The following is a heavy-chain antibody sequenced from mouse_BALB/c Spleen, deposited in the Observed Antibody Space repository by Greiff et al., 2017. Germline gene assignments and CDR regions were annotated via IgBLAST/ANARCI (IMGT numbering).Heavy chain of an antibody. CDR1: GFSLTSYG. CDR2: IWAGGST. V-gene: IGHV2-9*02. Sequence: VQRVESGPGLVAPSQSLSITCTVSGFSLTSYGVHWVRQPPGKGLEWLGVIWAGGSTNYNSALMSRLSISKDNSKSQVFLKMNSLQTDDTAMYYCARDQGYGNYKFAYWGQGTLVTVSA. J-gene: IGHJ3*01. CDR3: ARDQGYGNYKFAY. D-gene: IGHD2-10*02.